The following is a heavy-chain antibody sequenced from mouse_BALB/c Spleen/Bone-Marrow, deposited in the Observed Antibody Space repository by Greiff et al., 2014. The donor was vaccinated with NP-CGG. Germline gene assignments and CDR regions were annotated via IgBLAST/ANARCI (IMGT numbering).Heavy chain of an antibody. D-gene: IGHD2-10*01. CDR2: IYPGDGDT. CDR3: ARTGAYYGSMDY. CDR1: GYTFTSYW. V-gene: IGHV1-87*01. Sequence: QVQLKQSGAELARPGASVKLSCKASGYTFTSYWMQWVKQRPGQGLEWIEAIYPGDGDTRYTQKFKGKATLTADKSSSTAYMQLSSLASEDSAVYYCARTGAYYGSMDYWGQGTSVTVSS. J-gene: IGHJ4*01.